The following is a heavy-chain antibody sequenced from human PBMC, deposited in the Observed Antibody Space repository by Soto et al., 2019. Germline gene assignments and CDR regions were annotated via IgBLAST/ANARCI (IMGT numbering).Heavy chain of an antibody. Sequence: ASVKVSCKDSGYTFTSYDINWVRQATGQGLEYLGWMNPNSGNTGYVQKFQGRVTMTRDTSISTAYMELSSLRSEDTAVYYCARGFPLWFDPWGQGTLVTVSS. V-gene: IGHV1-8*01. CDR2: MNPNSGNT. CDR1: GYTFTSYD. CDR3: ARGFPLWFDP. J-gene: IGHJ5*02.